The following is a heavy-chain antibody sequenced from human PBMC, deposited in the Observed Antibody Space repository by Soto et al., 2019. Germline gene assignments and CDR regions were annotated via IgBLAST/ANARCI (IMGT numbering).Heavy chain of an antibody. CDR1: GFTFDDYT. CDR3: AKGRRGYYYDSSGYYADY. J-gene: IGHJ4*02. V-gene: IGHV3-43*01. CDR2: ISWDGGST. Sequence: EVQLVESGGVVVQPGGSLGLSCAASGFTFDDYTMHWVRQAPGKGLEWVSLISWDGGSTYYADSVKGRFTISRDNSKNSLYLQMNSLRTEDTALYYCAKGRRGYYYDSSGYYADYWGQGTLVTVSS. D-gene: IGHD3-22*01.